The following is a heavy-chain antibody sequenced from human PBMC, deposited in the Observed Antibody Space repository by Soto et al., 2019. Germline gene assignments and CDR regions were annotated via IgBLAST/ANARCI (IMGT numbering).Heavy chain of an antibody. J-gene: IGHJ4*02. CDR2: ISTYYDNT. Sequence: QVQLVQSGAEVKKPGASVKVSCKASGYTFTSYGISWVRQAPGQGLEWMGWISTYYDNTNYAQNLRGRVTMTTDTSTSTAYMELSSLRSDDTAVYYCAREPPRRYNSSQGLDYWGQGTLVTVSS. V-gene: IGHV1-18*04. CDR1: GYTFTSYG. CDR3: AREPPRRYNSSQGLDY. D-gene: IGHD1-1*01.